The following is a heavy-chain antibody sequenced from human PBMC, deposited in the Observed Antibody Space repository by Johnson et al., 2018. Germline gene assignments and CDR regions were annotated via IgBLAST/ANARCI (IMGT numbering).Heavy chain of an antibody. Sequence: QVQLQESGPGLVKPSQTLSLTCTVSGGSISSGGDYYWSWIRQPPGKGLEWIGYIYYSGSTNYNPSLKSRVTISVDTSKNQFSLKLSSVTAGDTAVYYCARGGGADYYYGMDVWGQGTTVTVSS. CDR1: GGSISSGGDYY. D-gene: IGHD1-26*01. V-gene: IGHV4-61*08. CDR3: ARGGGADYYYGMDV. CDR2: IYYSGST. J-gene: IGHJ6*02.